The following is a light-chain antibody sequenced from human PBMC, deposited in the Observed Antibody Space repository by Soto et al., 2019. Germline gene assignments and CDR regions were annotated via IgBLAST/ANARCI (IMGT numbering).Light chain of an antibody. CDR3: SSYTRSSTIYV. Sequence: QSVLTQPASVSGSPGQSTTISCTGTSSDVGGYNYVSWFQQHPGKAPKLMIYDVSNRPSGASHRFYGSKSGNTASLTIPGLQPQGEADYYCSSYTRSSTIYVFGTGTKVTV. CDR2: DVS. CDR1: SSDVGGYNY. J-gene: IGLJ1*01. V-gene: IGLV2-14*01.